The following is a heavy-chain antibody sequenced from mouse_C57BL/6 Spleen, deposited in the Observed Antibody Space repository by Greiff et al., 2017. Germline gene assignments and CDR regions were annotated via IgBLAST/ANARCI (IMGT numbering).Heavy chain of an antibody. CDR2: INYDGSST. D-gene: IGHD1-1*01. V-gene: IGHV5-16*01. J-gene: IGHJ1*03. CDR1: GFTFSDYY. CDR3: AREDGSSYGYFDV. Sequence: EVQLVESEGGLVQPGSSMKLSCTASGFTFSDYYMAWVRQVPEKGLEWVANINYDGSSTYYLDSLKSRFIISRDNAKNILYLQMSSLKSEDTATYYCAREDGSSYGYFDVWGTGTTVTVSS.